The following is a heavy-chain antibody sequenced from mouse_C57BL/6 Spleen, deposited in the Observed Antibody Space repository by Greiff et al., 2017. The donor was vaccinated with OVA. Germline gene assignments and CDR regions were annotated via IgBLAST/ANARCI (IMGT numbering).Heavy chain of an antibody. V-gene: IGHV1-82*01. CDR2: IYPGDGDT. CDR3: AREGTGAWFAY. Sequence: VKLMESGPELVKPGASVKISCKASGYAFSSSWMNWVKQRPGKGLEWIGRIYPGDGDTNYNGKFKGKATLTADKSSSTAYMQLSSLTSEDSAVYFCAREGTGAWFAYWGQGTLVTVSA. J-gene: IGHJ3*01. CDR1: GYAFSSSW. D-gene: IGHD4-1*01.